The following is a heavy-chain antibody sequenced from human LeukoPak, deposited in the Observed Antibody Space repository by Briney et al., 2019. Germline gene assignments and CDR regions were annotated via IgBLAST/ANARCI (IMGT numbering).Heavy chain of an antibody. Sequence: GGSLRLSCAASGFTFSSYSMNWVRQAPGKGLEWVSSISSSSSYIYYADSVKGRFTISRDNAKNSLYLQMNSLRAEDTAVYYCARDLLRYSGYDPLDYWGQGTLVTVSS. CDR1: GFTFSSYS. J-gene: IGHJ4*02. CDR3: ARDLLRYSGYDPLDY. V-gene: IGHV3-21*01. CDR2: ISSSSSYI. D-gene: IGHD5-12*01.